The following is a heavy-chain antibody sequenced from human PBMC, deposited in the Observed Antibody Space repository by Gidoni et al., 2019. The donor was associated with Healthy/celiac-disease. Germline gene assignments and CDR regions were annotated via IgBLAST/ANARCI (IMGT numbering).Heavy chain of an antibody. D-gene: IGHD3-22*01. Sequence: EVQLVESVGGLVRHGGSLRLSCAASRFTFRSYSMNWVRQAPGMGLAWVSSITSSSYIYYADSVKGRFTISRDNAKTSLYLHMNSLRAEDTAVYYCARGATQTPEIGGMDVWGQGTTVTVSS. V-gene: IGHV3-21*01. CDR1: RFTFRSYS. J-gene: IGHJ6*02. CDR3: ARGATQTPEIGGMDV. CDR2: ITSSSYI.